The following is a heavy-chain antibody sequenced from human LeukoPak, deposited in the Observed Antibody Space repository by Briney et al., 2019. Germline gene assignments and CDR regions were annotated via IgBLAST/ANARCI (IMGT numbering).Heavy chain of an antibody. CDR1: GASISSSGYY. CDR3: ARHSYWNGGVDWFDP. CDR2: HYYSGST. V-gene: IGHV4-39*01. Sequence: SETLSLTCTVSGASISSSGYYWGWIRQPPGKGLEWIGSHYYSGSTYYNPSLKSRVTISVDTSKNHFSLKLSSVTAADTAVYYCARHSYWNGGVDWFDPWGQGTQVTVSS. J-gene: IGHJ5*02. D-gene: IGHD1-1*01.